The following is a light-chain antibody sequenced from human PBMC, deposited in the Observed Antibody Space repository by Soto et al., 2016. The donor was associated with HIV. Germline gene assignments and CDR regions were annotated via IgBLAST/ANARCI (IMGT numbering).Light chain of an antibody. CDR1: QGIRND. CDR3: QEYYGT. CDR2: AAS. Sequence: AIQMTQSPSSLSASVGDRVTITCRASQGIRNDLGWYQQKPGKAPKLLIYAASSLQSGVPSRFSGSGSGTDFTLTISSLQPEDFATYYCQEYYGTFGQGTKVDFK. J-gene: IGKJ1*01. V-gene: IGKV1-6*01.